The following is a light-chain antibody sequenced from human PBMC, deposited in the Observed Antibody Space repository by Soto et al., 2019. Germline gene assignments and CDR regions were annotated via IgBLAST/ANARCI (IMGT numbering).Light chain of an antibody. CDR1: QSISSW. V-gene: IGKV1-5*03. Sequence: DIQMTLSPSTLSASVGDRVTITCRASQSISSWLAWYQQKPGKAPKLLIYKASSLESGVPSRFSGSGSGTEFTLTISSLQPDDFATYYCQQYNSYQITFGQGTRLEI. CDR3: QQYNSYQIT. CDR2: KAS. J-gene: IGKJ5*01.